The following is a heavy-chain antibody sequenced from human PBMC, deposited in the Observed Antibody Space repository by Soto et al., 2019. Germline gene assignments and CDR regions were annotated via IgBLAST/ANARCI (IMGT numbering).Heavy chain of an antibody. D-gene: IGHD6-13*01. J-gene: IGHJ4*02. CDR3: AKDRISYSSSWAYFDY. V-gene: IGHV3-23*01. Sequence: GGSLRLSCAASGFTFSSYAMRCVRQAPGKGLEWVSAISGSGGSTYYADSVKGRFTISRDNSKNTLYLQMNSLRAEDTAVYYCAKDRISYSSSWAYFDYWGQGTLVTVSS. CDR1: GFTFSSYA. CDR2: ISGSGGST.